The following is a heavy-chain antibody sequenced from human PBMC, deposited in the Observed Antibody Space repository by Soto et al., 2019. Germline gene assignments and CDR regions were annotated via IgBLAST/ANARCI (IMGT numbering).Heavy chain of an antibody. CDR3: ARGFGYSYGYWYYYGMDV. J-gene: IGHJ6*02. CDR1: GGSFSGYY. CDR2: INHSGST. D-gene: IGHD5-18*01. V-gene: IGHV4-34*01. Sequence: SETLSLTCAVYGGSFSGYYWSWIRQPPGKGLERIGEINHSGSTNYNPSLKSRVTISVDTSKNQFSLKLSSVTAADTAVYYCARGFGYSYGYWYYYGMDVWGQGTTVTVSS.